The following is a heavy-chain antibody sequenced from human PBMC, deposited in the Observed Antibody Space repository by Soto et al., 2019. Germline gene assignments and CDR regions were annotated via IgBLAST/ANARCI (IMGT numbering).Heavy chain of an antibody. D-gene: IGHD2-15*01. V-gene: IGHV4-31*03. CDR2: IYYSGST. J-gene: IGHJ3*02. CDR1: GGSISSGGYY. Sequence: PSETLSLTCTVSGGSISSGGYYWSWIRQHPGKGLEWIGYIYYSGSTYYNPSLKSRVTISGDTSKNQFSLNVSSVTAADTAVYYCARDLKGPGYCSGGSCHSNWGPFDIWGQGTMVTVSS. CDR3: ARDLKGPGYCSGGSCHSNWGPFDI.